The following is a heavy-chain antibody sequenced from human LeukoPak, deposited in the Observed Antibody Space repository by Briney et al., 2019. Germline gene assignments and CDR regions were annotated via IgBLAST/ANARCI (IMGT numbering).Heavy chain of an antibody. V-gene: IGHV4-4*07. Sequence: PSETLSLTCTVSGGSISTNYWSWIRQPVGKGLEWIGRFYTSGNTNYNPSFKSRVTMSVDTSKNQISLKLASVTAADTAVYYCARDGFCTDATCYLNWFDPWGQGILVTVSS. D-gene: IGHD2-8*02. J-gene: IGHJ5*02. CDR3: ARDGFCTDATCYLNWFDP. CDR2: FYTSGNT. CDR1: GGSISTNY.